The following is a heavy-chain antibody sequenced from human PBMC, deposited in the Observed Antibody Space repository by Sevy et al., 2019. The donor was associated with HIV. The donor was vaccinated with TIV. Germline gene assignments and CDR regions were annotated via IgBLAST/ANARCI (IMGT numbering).Heavy chain of an antibody. J-gene: IGHJ6*02. CDR1: GFTFSSYS. CDR3: LVGARDYYYGMDV. V-gene: IGHV3-21*01. CDR2: ISSSSSSYI. D-gene: IGHD1-26*01. Sequence: GESLRLSCAASGFTFSSYSMNWVRQAPGKGLEWVSSISSSSSSYIYYADSVKGRFTISRDNAKNSLYLQMNSLRAEDTAVYYCLVGARDYYYGMDVWGQGTTVTVSS.